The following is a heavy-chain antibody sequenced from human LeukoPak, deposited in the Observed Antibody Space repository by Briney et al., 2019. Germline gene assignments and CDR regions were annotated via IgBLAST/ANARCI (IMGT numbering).Heavy chain of an antibody. CDR2: ISYDGTNK. Sequence: RSGGSLRLSCAASGFTFSSYGMHWVRQAPGKGLEWVALISYDGTNKYYADSVKGRFTISRDNSKNALYLQMNSLRAEDTAVYYCAKDSRERWLPNIHYYNGMDVWGQGTTVTVSS. CDR1: GFTFSSYG. J-gene: IGHJ6*02. D-gene: IGHD5-18*01. CDR3: AKDSRERWLPNIHYYNGMDV. V-gene: IGHV3-30*18.